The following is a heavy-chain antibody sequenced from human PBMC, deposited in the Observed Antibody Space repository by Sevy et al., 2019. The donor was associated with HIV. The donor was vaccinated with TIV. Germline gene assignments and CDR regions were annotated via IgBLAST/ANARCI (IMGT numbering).Heavy chain of an antibody. D-gene: IGHD6-6*01. Sequence: GGSLRRSCAASGFTFSSYWMSWVRQAPGKGLEWVANIKQDGSEKYYVDSVKGRFTISRDNAKNSLYLQMNSLRAEDTAVYYCAREGWDSSSSGGFDYWGQGTLVTVSS. CDR3: AREGWDSSSSGGFDY. J-gene: IGHJ4*02. CDR2: IKQDGSEK. V-gene: IGHV3-7*01. CDR1: GFTFSSYW.